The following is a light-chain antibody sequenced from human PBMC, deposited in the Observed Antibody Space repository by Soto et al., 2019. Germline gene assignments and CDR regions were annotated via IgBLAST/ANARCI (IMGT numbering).Light chain of an antibody. V-gene: IGKV1-13*02. CDR2: DAS. J-gene: IGKJ3*01. CDR3: QQFNSYPPRFT. Sequence: AIPLTQSPSSLSASVGDRVTITCRASQGISSALAWYQQKPGKAPKLLIYDASSLESGVPSRFSGSGSGTDFTLTFSSLQPEDFATYYCQQFNSYPPRFTFGPGTKVDIK. CDR1: QGISSA.